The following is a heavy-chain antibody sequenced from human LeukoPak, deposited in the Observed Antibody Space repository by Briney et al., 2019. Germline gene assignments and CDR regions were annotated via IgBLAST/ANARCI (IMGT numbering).Heavy chain of an antibody. Sequence: GGSLRLSCAASGFTFSNYDMSWVRQAPGKGLEWVSYISSGSDIAYYADSVKGRFTISRDSGENSVYLQMNSLRGEDTAVYYCARESVGLGYCSGGGCRPHMDVWGKGTAVTVSS. CDR3: ARESVGLGYCSGGGCRPHMDV. CDR2: ISSGSDIA. V-gene: IGHV3-48*01. CDR1: GFTFSNYD. D-gene: IGHD2-15*01. J-gene: IGHJ6*03.